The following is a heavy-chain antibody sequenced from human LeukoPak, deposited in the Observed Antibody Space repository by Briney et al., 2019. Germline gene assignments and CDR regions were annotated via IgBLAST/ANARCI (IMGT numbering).Heavy chain of an antibody. CDR1: GGSISSYY. CDR2: IYYFGST. Sequence: SETLSLTCTVSGGSISSYYWSWIRQPPGMGLEWIGYIYYFGSTNYNPSLKSRVTMSVDTSKNQFSLKLSSVTAADTAVYFCARVAGYSSFYYFYGMDVWGQGTTVTVSS. J-gene: IGHJ6*02. V-gene: IGHV4-59*01. CDR3: ARVAGYSSFYYFYGMDV. D-gene: IGHD6-13*01.